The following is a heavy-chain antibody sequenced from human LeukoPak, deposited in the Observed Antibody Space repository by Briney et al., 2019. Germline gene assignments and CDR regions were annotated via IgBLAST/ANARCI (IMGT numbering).Heavy chain of an antibody. J-gene: IGHJ6*02. CDR3: ARTRPPAGPQYYYGMDV. CDR1: GGSISSYY. CDR2: KYTSGST. D-gene: IGHD2-2*01. V-gene: IGHV4-4*09. Sequence: SETLSLTCTVSGGSISSYYWSWIRQPPGEGLEWIGYKYTSGSTNYSPSLMGRVTISEDKAKNQFSLRLTSVTAADTAVYYCARTRPPAGPQYYYGMDVWSQGTPVTVSS.